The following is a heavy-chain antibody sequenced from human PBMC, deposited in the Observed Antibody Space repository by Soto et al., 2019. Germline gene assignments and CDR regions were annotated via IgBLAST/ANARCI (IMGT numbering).Heavy chain of an antibody. CDR1: GASISNYY. Sequence: AETVSLTFTVSGASISNYYWSWIRQPLGKGLEWIGYIYYSGSTNYNPSLKSRVTISVDTSKNQFSLKLSSVTAADTAVYYCARRWGTTFDYWGQGTLVTVS. J-gene: IGHJ4*02. D-gene: IGHD3-16*01. CDR2: IYYSGST. V-gene: IGHV4-59*08. CDR3: ARRWGTTFDY.